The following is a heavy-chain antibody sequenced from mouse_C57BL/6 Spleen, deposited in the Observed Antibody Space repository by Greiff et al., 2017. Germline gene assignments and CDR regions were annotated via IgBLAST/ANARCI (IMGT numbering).Heavy chain of an antibody. V-gene: IGHV1-54*01. D-gene: IGHD2-5*01. CDR1: GYAFTNYL. CDR2: INPGSGGT. CDR3: AYYSNDNV. J-gene: IGHJ1*03. Sequence: QVQLQQSGAELVRPGTSVKVSCKASGYAFTNYLIEWVKQRPGQGLEWIGVINPGSGGTNYNEKFKGKATLTADKSSSTAYMQLSSLTSEDSAVYFCAYYSNDNVWGTGTTVTVSS.